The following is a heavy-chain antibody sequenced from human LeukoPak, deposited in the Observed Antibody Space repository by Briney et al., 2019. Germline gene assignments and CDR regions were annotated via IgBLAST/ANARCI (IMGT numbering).Heavy chain of an antibody. J-gene: IGHJ4*02. CDR1: GFTFSSYG. CDR2: ISYDGSNI. Sequence: RTGRSLRLSCAASGFTFSSYGMHWVRQAPGKGLEWVAVISYDGSNIYYADSVKGRFTISRDNSKNTLYLQMNSLSTEDTAIYYCAKPRGGRTAIMCPLDSWGQGTLVSVSS. D-gene: IGHD2-2*02. V-gene: IGHV3-30*18. CDR3: AKPRGGRTAIMCPLDS.